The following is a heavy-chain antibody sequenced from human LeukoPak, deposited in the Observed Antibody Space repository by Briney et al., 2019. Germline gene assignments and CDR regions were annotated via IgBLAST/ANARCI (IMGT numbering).Heavy chain of an antibody. Sequence: GGSLRLSCGASGFTFSKYWMSWVRQAPGKGLEWVANIKQDGSEESYVDSVKGRFTLSRDSTKNSLFLQMNSLRAEATAVYYCARSLDEWGQGTLVTVSS. CDR1: GFTFSKYW. J-gene: IGHJ4*02. V-gene: IGHV3-7*01. D-gene: IGHD3-16*01. CDR3: ARSLDE. CDR2: IKQDGSEE.